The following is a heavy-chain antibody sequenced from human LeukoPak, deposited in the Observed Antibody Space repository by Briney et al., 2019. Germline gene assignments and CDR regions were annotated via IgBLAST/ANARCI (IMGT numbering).Heavy chain of an antibody. CDR3: ATPPLYCGGDCYYYNY. Sequence: SETLSLTCAVYGGSFSGYYWSWIRQPPGKGLEWIGEINHSGSNNYNPSLKNRVTISVDTSKNQFSLKLSSVTAAHTAVYYCATPPLYCGGDCYYYNYWGQGTLVTVSS. V-gene: IGHV4-34*01. J-gene: IGHJ4*02. D-gene: IGHD2-21*02. CDR1: GGSFSGYY. CDR2: INHSGSN.